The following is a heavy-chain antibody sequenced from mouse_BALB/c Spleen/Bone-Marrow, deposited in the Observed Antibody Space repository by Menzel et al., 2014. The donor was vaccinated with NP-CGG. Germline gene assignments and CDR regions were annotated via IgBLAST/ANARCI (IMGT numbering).Heavy chain of an antibody. D-gene: IGHD1-2*01. Sequence: EVKLVESGGGLVQPGGSLKPSCAASGFTFSSYTMSWVRQTPEKRLEWVAYISNGGGSTYYPDTVKGRFTISRDNAKNTLYLQMSSLKSEDTAMYYCARRSAATYYFDYWGQGTTLTVSS. J-gene: IGHJ2*01. CDR3: ARRSAATYYFDY. V-gene: IGHV5-12-2*01. CDR1: GFTFSSYT. CDR2: ISNGGGST.